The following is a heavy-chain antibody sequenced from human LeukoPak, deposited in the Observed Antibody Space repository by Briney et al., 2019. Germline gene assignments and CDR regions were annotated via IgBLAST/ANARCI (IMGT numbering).Heavy chain of an antibody. CDR2: IYHSGST. J-gene: IGHJ6*03. CDR3: ARDKGESTGAHYYYMDV. V-gene: IGHV4-30-2*01. D-gene: IGHD3-16*01. CDR1: GGSISSGGYY. Sequence: SETLSLTCTVSGGSISSGGYYWSWIRQPPGKGLEWIGYIYHSGSTYYNPSLKSRVTISVDRSKNQFSLKLSSVTAADTAVYYCARDKGESTGAHYYYMDVWGKGTTVTVSS.